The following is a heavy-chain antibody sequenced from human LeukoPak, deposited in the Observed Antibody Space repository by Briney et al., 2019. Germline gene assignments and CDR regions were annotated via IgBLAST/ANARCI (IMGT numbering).Heavy chain of an antibody. CDR2: IIPIFGTA. CDR1: GGTFSSYA. CDR3: ARQIEGSCFDY. V-gene: IGHV1-69*05. Sequence: GASVKISCKASGGTFSSYAISWVRQAPGQGLEWMGGIIPIFGTANYAQKFQGRVTTTTDEYTSTAYMELSSLRSEDTAVYYCARQIEGSCFDYWGQGTLVTVSS. J-gene: IGHJ4*02. D-gene: IGHD2-15*01.